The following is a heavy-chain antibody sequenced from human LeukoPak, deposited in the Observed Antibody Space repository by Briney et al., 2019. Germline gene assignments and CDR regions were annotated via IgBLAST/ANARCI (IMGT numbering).Heavy chain of an antibody. CDR3: AKHPWSITIFGAVEACNAFDI. J-gene: IGHJ3*02. D-gene: IGHD3-3*01. CDR2: ISGSGGST. CDR1: GFTFSSYA. Sequence: GGSLRLSCAASGFTFSSYAMSWVRQAPGKGLEWVSAISGSGGSTYYADSVKGRFTISRDNSKNTLYLQMNSLRAEDTAVYYCAKHPWSITIFGAVEACNAFDIWGQGTMVTVSS. V-gene: IGHV3-23*01.